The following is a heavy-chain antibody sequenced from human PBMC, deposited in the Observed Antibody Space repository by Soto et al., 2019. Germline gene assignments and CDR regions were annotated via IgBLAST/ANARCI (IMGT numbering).Heavy chain of an antibody. D-gene: IGHD2-21*02. CDR1: GGSISSGGYS. CDR3: ARGDGLGGNSFEYNYYYGMDV. J-gene: IGHJ6*02. V-gene: IGHV4-30-2*01. Sequence: SETLSLTCAVSGGSISSGGYSWSWIRQPPGKGLEWIGYIYHSGSTYYNPSLKSRVTISVGRSKNQFSLKLSSVTAADTAVYYCARGDGLGGNSFEYNYYYGMDVWGQGTTVTVSS. CDR2: IYHSGST.